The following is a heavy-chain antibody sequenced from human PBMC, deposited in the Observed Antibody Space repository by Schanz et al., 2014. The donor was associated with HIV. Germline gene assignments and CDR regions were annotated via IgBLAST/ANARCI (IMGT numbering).Heavy chain of an antibody. CDR1: GGSFSRYY. Sequence: QVQLQQWGAGLLKPSETLSLTCVVYGGSFSRYYWSWVRQSPGKGLEWIGEVDFYGSGNYNPSLKRRVTISMDTSKNQFSLKLNSATAADTATYYCARGPWAGSGSYPLDYWGQGTLVTVSS. CDR3: ARGPWAGSGSYPLDY. J-gene: IGHJ4*02. D-gene: IGHD3-10*01. CDR2: VDFYGSG. V-gene: IGHV4-34*01.